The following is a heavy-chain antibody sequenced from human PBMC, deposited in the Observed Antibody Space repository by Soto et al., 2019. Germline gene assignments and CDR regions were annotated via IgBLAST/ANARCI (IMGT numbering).Heavy chain of an antibody. CDR1: GFTFSSYG. D-gene: IGHD3-10*01. CDR3: AKNMVRGVPPYYYYGMDV. Sequence: PGGSLRLSCAASGFTFSSYGMHWVRQAPGKGLEWVAVIWYDGSNKYYADSVKGRFTISRDNSKNTLYLQMNSLRAEDTAVYYCAKNMVRGVPPYYYYGMDVWGQGTTVTVSS. V-gene: IGHV3-33*06. J-gene: IGHJ6*02. CDR2: IWYDGSNK.